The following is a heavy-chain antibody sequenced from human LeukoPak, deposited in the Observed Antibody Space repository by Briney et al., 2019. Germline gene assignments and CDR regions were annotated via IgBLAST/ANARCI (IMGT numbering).Heavy chain of an antibody. V-gene: IGHV4-61*02. CDR2: VYTSGST. Sequence: SQTLSLTCTVSGGSIRSGSYYWSWIRQAAGKGLEWIGRVYTSGSTNYNPSLESRVTISVDTSKNQFSLNLSSVTAADTAVYYCAGGVTIVRGTSKHFDYWGQGTLVTVSS. J-gene: IGHJ4*02. CDR3: AGGVTIVRGTSKHFDY. D-gene: IGHD3-10*01. CDR1: GGSIRSGSYY.